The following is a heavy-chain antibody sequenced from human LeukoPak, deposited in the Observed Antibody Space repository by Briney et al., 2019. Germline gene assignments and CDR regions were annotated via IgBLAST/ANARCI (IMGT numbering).Heavy chain of an antibody. J-gene: IGHJ4*02. CDR2: INPNSGGT. V-gene: IGHV1-2*02. Sequence: GASVKVSCKASGYTFTGYYMHWVRQAPGQGLEWMGWINPNSGGTNYAQKFQGRVTMTRDTSISTAYMELSRLRSDDTAVYYCARGFFYYDSSGYYYPGVVDYWGQGTLVTVSS. D-gene: IGHD3-22*01. CDR3: ARGFFYYDSSGYYYPGVVDY. CDR1: GYTFTGYY.